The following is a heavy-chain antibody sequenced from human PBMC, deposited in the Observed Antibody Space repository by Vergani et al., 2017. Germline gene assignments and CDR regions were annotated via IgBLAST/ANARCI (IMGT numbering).Heavy chain of an antibody. Sequence: EVQLVQSGAEMKKPGESLKISCQTSGYSFNTYWIAWVRQRPGKGLEWMGAIFPADSDTRYNPSFQGQVAISADRSTNIAYLQWSSLKASDSAMYYCARLSLPRITLNWFGPWGQGTLVTVSS. D-gene: IGHD3-10*01. CDR2: IFPADSDT. CDR1: GYSFNTYW. V-gene: IGHV5-51*01. J-gene: IGHJ5*02. CDR3: ARLSLPRITLNWFGP.